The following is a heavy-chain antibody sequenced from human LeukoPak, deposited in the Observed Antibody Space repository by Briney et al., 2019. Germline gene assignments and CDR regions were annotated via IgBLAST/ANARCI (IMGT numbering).Heavy chain of an antibody. CDR3: ARSAPTLTYDILTGYLGY. Sequence: ASVKVSCKASGYISTGYYMHWVRQAPGQGLEWMGWINPNSGATNYAQKFQGRVTMTRDTSISTAYMELSRLRSDDTAVYYCARSAPTLTYDILTGYLGYWGQGTLVTVSS. J-gene: IGHJ4*02. CDR2: INPNSGAT. CDR1: GYISTGYY. D-gene: IGHD3-9*01. V-gene: IGHV1-2*02.